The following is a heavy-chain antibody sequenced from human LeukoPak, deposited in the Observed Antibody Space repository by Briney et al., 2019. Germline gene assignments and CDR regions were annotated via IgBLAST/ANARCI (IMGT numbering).Heavy chain of an antibody. J-gene: IGHJ5*02. CDR1: GYSISSGYY. V-gene: IGHV4-38-2*01. D-gene: IGHD2-2*01. CDR2: IYHSGST. CDR3: ARLEYQLLFNWFDP. Sequence: SETLSLTCAVSGYSISSGYYWGWIRQPPGKGLEWIGSIYHSGSTYYNPSLKSRVTISVDTSKNQFSLTLSSVTAADTAVYYCARLEYQLLFNWFDPWGQGTLVTVSS.